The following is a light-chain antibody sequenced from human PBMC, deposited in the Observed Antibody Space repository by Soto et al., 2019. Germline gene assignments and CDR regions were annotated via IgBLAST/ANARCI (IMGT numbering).Light chain of an antibody. CDR1: QSVSSSY. J-gene: IGKJ2*01. V-gene: IGKV3-20*01. CDR2: GAS. CDR3: QQHGSSPYT. Sequence: EIVLTQSPGTLSLSPGERATLSCRASQSVSSSYLDWYQQKPGQAPRLLIYGASSRATVIPDWVSGSGSGTGFTPTISRLEPEDYVVYYCQQHGSSPYTFGQGTKLEIK.